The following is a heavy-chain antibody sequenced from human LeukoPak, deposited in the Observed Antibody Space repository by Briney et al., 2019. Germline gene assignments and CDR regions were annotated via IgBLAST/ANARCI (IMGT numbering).Heavy chain of an antibody. CDR3: ANYSGSFSDAFDI. D-gene: IGHD1-26*01. CDR2: ISSSSSYI. J-gene: IGHJ3*02. CDR1: GFTFSSYS. Sequence: GGSLRLSCAASGFTFSSYSMNWVRQAPGKGLEWVSSISSSSSYIYYADSVKGRFTISRDNAKNSLYLQMNSLRAEDTAVYYCANYSGSFSDAFDIWGQGTMVTVSS. V-gene: IGHV3-21*01.